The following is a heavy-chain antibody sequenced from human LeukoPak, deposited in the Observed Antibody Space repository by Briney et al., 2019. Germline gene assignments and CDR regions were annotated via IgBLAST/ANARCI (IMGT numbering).Heavy chain of an antibody. Sequence: GGSLRLSCAAPGFTFSNYAMRWVRQAPGKGLEWVSGISGSGDSTYYADSVKGRFTISRDNSKNTLYLQMNSLRAEDTAVYYCARRSGIAVAGAFDYWGQGTLVTVSS. CDR3: ARRSGIAVAGAFDY. CDR1: GFTFSNYA. CDR2: ISGSGDST. D-gene: IGHD6-19*01. J-gene: IGHJ4*02. V-gene: IGHV3-23*01.